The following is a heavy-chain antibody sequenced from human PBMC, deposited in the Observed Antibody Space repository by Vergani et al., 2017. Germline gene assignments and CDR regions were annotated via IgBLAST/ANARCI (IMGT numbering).Heavy chain of an antibody. CDR3: ASVDTAMVIDY. CDR1: GYTFTSYY. D-gene: IGHD5-18*01. CDR2: INPSGGST. J-gene: IGHJ4*02. V-gene: IGHV1-46*03. Sequence: QVQLVQSGAEVKKPGASVKVSCKASGYTFTSYYMHWVRQAPGQGLEWVGIINPSGGSTSYAQKFQGRVTMTRDTSTSTVYMELSSLRSEDTAVYYCASVDTAMVIDYWGQGTLVTVSS.